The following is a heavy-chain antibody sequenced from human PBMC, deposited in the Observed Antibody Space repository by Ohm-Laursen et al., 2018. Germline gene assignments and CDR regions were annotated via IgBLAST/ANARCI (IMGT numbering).Heavy chain of an antibody. CDR3: AREDYDSGNYYVDY. Sequence: TLSLTCTVSGGSISSGGYYWSWIRQHPGKGLEWIGYIYYSGSSYYNPSLKSRITISVDTSKNQLSLKLNSVTAADTAVYYCAREDYDSGNYYVDYWGQGTQVTVSS. V-gene: IGHV4-31*03. D-gene: IGHD3-10*01. CDR2: IYYSGSS. J-gene: IGHJ4*02. CDR1: GGSISSGGYY.